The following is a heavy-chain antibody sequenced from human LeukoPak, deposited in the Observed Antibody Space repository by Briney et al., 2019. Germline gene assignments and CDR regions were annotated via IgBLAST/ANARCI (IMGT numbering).Heavy chain of an antibody. CDR3: TRGNDTTGYFTY. Sequence: ASVKVSCKASGYTFTNYTVSWVRQAPGQGLEYMGWINTNTGNPTYAQDFAGRFVFSLDTSVTTTYLQINSLKAADSAVYYCTRGNDTTGYFTYWGQGTLVTVSS. V-gene: IGHV7-4-1*02. CDR2: INTNTGNP. D-gene: IGHD3-9*01. J-gene: IGHJ4*02. CDR1: GYTFTNYT.